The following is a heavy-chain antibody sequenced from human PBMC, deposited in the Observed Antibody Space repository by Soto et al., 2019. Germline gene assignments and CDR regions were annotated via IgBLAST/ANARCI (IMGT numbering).Heavy chain of an antibody. CDR3: ARPPTRGASAWLEP. V-gene: IGHV4-34*01. CDR2: IHLSGRV. J-gene: IGHJ5*02. Sequence: QVQLQQWGSGLLKPSETLSLTCAIYGGSFSDYYWHWIRQSPGKGLEWIGEIHLSGRVNFTPSLKSRTSLSMDTSRTQFLFTLRSLTAADTAVYVSARPPTRGASAWLEPCGRGHLVTVSS. D-gene: IGHD1-26*01. CDR1: GGSFSDYY.